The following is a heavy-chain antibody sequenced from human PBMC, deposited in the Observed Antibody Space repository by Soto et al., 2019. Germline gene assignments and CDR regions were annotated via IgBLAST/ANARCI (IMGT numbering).Heavy chain of an antibody. CDR1: GYSFSTFW. CDR2: IYPRDSDT. J-gene: IGHJ6*02. V-gene: IGHV5-51*01. Sequence: GESLKISCKGSGYSFSTFWIGSVRQMPGKGLEWMGIIYPRDSDTRYRPSFRGQVTISADKSSRTAYLQWSSLKASDSAMYYCARLPQDYYYHGMDVWGQGTKVTVSS. CDR3: ARLPQDYYYHGMDV.